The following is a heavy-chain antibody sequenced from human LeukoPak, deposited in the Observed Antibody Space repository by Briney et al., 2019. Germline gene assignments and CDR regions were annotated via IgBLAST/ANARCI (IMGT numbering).Heavy chain of an antibody. CDR3: AKDGADIVVVVAAPLSYYYYGVDV. J-gene: IGHJ6*02. CDR1: GFTFSSYG. CDR2: ISYDGSNK. D-gene: IGHD2-15*01. V-gene: IGHV3-30*18. Sequence: PGRSLTLSCAASGFTFSSYGRHWVRQPPGKGLEWVAVISYDGSNKYYADSVKGRFTIYRDNSKNTLYLQMNSLRAEDTAVYYCAKDGADIVVVVAAPLSYYYYGVDVWGQGTTVTVSS.